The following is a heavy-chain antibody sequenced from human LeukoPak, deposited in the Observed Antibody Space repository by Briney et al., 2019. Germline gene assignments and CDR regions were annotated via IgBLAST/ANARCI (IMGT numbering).Heavy chain of an antibody. CDR2: IYYSGST. CDR3: ASSFTYYYGSGSRSVDY. V-gene: IGHV4-39*01. D-gene: IGHD3-10*01. J-gene: IGHJ4*02. Sequence: PSETLSLTCTVSGGSISSSSYYWGWIRQPPGKGLEWIGSIYYSGSTYYNPSLKSRVTISVDTSKNQFSLKLSSVTAADTAVYYCASSFTYYYGSGSRSVDYWGQGTLVTVSS. CDR1: GGSISSSSYY.